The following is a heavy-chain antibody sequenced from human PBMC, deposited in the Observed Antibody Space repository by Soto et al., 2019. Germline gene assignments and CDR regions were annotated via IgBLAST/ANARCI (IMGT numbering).Heavy chain of an antibody. CDR3: AREDYERGLNWFDP. CDR1: GFTFSSYA. Sequence: GGSLRLSCAASGFTFSSYAIHWVRQAPGKGLEWVAIISYDGSNKYYADSVKGRFTISRDNSKNTLYLQMNSLRDEDTAVYYCAREDYERGLNWFDPWGQGTLVTVSS. CDR2: ISYDGSNK. V-gene: IGHV3-30-3*01. D-gene: IGHD3-22*01. J-gene: IGHJ5*02.